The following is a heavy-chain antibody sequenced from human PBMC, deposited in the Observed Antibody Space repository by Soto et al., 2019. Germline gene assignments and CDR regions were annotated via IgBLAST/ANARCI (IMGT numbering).Heavy chain of an antibody. CDR2: IIPIFGTA. V-gene: IGHV1-69*13. CDR1: GGTFSSYA. D-gene: IGHD5-18*01. CDR3: ARERGYSYGYSTGYYYGMDV. J-gene: IGHJ6*02. Sequence: ASVKVFCKASGGTFSSYAISWVRQAPGQGLEWMGGIIPIFGTANYAQKFQGRVTITADESTSTAYMELSSLRSEDTAVYYCARERGYSYGYSTGYYYGMDVWGQGTTVTVSS.